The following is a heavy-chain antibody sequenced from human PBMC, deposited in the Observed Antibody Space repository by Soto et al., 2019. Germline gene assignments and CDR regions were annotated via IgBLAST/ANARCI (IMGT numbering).Heavy chain of an antibody. J-gene: IGHJ4*02. CDR3: ASWGVAAAGPYYFDY. CDR1: GYTFTGYY. Sequence: ASVKVSCKASGYTFTGYYMHWVRQAPGQGLEWMGWINPNSGGTNYAQKFQGRVTMTRDTSISTAYMELSRLRSDDTAVYYCASWGVAAAGPYYFDYWGQGTLATVSS. V-gene: IGHV1-2*02. CDR2: INPNSGGT. D-gene: IGHD6-13*01.